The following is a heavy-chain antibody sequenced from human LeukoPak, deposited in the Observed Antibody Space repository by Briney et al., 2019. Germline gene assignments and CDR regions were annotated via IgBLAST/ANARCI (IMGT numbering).Heavy chain of an antibody. Sequence: ESGPTLVKPTQTLTLTCTLSGFSLSTSGVGVGWIRQPPGKALEWLALIYWNDDKRYSPSLKSRLTITKDTSKNQVVLTMTNMDPVDTATYYCAHSTQSYYDSSGYPLRKDPEYFQHWGQGTLVTVSS. V-gene: IGHV2-5*01. D-gene: IGHD3-22*01. CDR3: AHSTQSYYDSSGYPLRKDPEYFQH. CDR2: IYWNDDK. CDR1: GFSLSTSGVG. J-gene: IGHJ1*01.